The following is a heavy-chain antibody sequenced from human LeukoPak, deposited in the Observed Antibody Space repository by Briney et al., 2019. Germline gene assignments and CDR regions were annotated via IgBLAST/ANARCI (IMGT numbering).Heavy chain of an antibody. CDR2: INPNSGGT. CDR3: ARGGISGSYYSWFDP. J-gene: IGHJ5*02. V-gene: IGHV1-2*02. Sequence: ASVKVSCKASGYTFTNYGISWVRQAPGQGLEWMGWINPNSGGTNYAQKFQGRVTMTRDTSISTAYMELSRLRSDDTAVYYCARGGISGSYYSWFDPWGQGTLVTVSS. CDR1: GYTFTNYG. D-gene: IGHD1-26*01.